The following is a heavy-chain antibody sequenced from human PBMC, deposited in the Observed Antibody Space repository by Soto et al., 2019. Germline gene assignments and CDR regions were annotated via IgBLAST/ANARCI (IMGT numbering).Heavy chain of an antibody. D-gene: IGHD3-22*01. J-gene: IGHJ4*02. CDR3: AKSRYSDSSGDFYDF. CDR2: IGGRATSA. V-gene: IGHV3-23*01. CDR1: GFTFSNYA. Sequence: EVQLLESGGGLGQPGGSLRLSCAASGFTFSNYAMSWVRQAPGKGLEWVSGIGGRATSAYYADSVKGRFAISRDNSYNTLLLQLNSLRAEDTAVYYCAKSRYSDSSGDFYDFWGQGTLVSVSS.